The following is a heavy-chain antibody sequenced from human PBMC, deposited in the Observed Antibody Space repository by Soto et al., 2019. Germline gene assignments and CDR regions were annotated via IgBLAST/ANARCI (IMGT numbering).Heavy chain of an antibody. Sequence: EVQLLESGGGLVQPGGSLRLSGAASGFTFSSYAMSWVRQAPGKGLEWVSAISGSGGSTYYADSVKGRFTISRDNSKNTLYLQMNSLRAEYTAVYYCPKEYRPLALYFDYWGQGTLVTVSS. V-gene: IGHV3-23*01. D-gene: IGHD2-2*01. J-gene: IGHJ4*02. CDR1: GFTFSSYA. CDR2: ISGSGGST. CDR3: PKEYRPLALYFDY.